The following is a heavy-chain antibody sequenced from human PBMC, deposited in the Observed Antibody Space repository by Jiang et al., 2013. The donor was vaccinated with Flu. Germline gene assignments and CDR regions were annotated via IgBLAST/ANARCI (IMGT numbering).Heavy chain of an antibody. D-gene: IGHD4-17*01. CDR2: NTGGT. CDR3: ARDTVSGDYYFDY. V-gene: IGHV1-2*02. Sequence: NTGGTGYAQKFQGRVTMTRDTSISTAYMELSRLRSDDTAVYYCARDTVSGDYYFDYWGQGTLVTVSS. J-gene: IGHJ4*02.